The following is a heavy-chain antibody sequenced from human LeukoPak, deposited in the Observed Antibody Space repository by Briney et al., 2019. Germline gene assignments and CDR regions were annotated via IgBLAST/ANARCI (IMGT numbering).Heavy chain of an antibody. CDR1: GFTFSDHY. J-gene: IGHJ4*02. D-gene: IGHD6-13*01. Sequence: GGSLRLSCAASGFTFSDHYMDWFRQAPGKGLQWVGRSRNKANSYVAEYAAPVKGRFTISRDDSKNSVFLQMDSLKTKDTAVYYCARELAAGPSDHWGQGTLVTVSS. CDR3: ARELAAGPSDH. CDR2: SRNKANSYVA. V-gene: IGHV3-72*01.